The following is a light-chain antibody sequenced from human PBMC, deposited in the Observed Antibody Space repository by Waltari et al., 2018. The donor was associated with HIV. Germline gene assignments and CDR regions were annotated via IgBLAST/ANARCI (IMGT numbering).Light chain of an antibody. J-gene: IGLJ2*01. CDR3: SSYAGSTVI. CDR1: STDVGAFKY. V-gene: IGLV2-8*01. Sequence: QSALTQPPSASGSPGQSVTISCTGTSTDVGAFKYASWYQQNSGETPKLIIYRVTKRPSGVPDRFTGSKSGNTASLTVSGLQAEDEADFYCSSYAGSTVIFGGGTKLTVL. CDR2: RVT.